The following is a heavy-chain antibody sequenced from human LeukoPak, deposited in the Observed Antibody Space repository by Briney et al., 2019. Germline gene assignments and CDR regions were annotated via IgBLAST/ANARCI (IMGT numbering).Heavy chain of an antibody. J-gene: IGHJ4*02. CDR2: ISYDGSNK. V-gene: IGHV3-30*03. D-gene: IGHD2-15*01. CDR3: ARRDIVVVVSASDY. CDR1: GFTFSSYG. Sequence: GGSLRLSCAASGFTFSSYGMHWVRQAPGKGLEWVAVISYDGSNKYYADSVKGRFTISRDNSKNTVYLQMNSLRVDDTAVYYCARRDIVVVVSASDYWGQGTLVTVSS.